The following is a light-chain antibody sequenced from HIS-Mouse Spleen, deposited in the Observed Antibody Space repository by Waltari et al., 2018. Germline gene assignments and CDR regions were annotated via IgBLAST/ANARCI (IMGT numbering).Light chain of an antibody. CDR1: SLRSYY. J-gene: IGLJ2*01. V-gene: IGLV3-19*01. Sequence: SSELTQDPAVPVALGQTVRITCQGDSLRSYYASWYQQKPGPAPVLVIYGKNNRPSGIPDRFSGSSSGNTASLTITGAQAEDEADYYCNSRDSSGNHVVFGGGTKLTVL. CDR3: NSRDSSGNHVV. CDR2: GKN.